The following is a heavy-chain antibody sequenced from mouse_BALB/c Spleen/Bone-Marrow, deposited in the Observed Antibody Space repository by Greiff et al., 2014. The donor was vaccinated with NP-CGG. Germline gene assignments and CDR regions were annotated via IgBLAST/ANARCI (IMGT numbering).Heavy chain of an antibody. D-gene: IGHD1-2*01. Sequence: VQLQQSGAELVKPGASVKLSCKASGYTFTNYYIYWVKQRPGQGLEWFGGINPSNGGTKFNEKFKNKATLTIDKSSSTAYIQLSSLTSEDSAVYYCSRHYYNTPYYAMDYWGQGTSVTVSS. CDR3: SRHYYNTPYYAMDY. CDR1: GYTFTNYY. CDR2: INPSNGGT. J-gene: IGHJ4*01. V-gene: IGHV1S81*02.